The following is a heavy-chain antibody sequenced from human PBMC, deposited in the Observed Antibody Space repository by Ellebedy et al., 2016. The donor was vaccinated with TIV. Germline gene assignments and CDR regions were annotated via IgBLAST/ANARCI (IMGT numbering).Heavy chain of an antibody. CDR2: INTYNGNT. Sequence: AASVKVSCKASGYTFTTSAINWARQAPGQGLEWMGRINTYNGNTNFAQKLQDRVTMTTDTSTRTAYMEMRSLRSDDTAVYYCARDGRNWGDFDYWGQGTLVTVSS. D-gene: IGHD2-15*01. CDR3: ARDGRNWGDFDY. CDR1: GYTFTTSA. J-gene: IGHJ4*02. V-gene: IGHV1-18*01.